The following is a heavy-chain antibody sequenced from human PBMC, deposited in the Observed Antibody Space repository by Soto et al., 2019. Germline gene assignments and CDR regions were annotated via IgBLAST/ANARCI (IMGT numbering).Heavy chain of an antibody. CDR3: ARGYYDILTVGRFDP. J-gene: IGHJ5*02. CDR2: INAGNGNT. CDR1: GYTFTSYA. V-gene: IGHV1-3*01. D-gene: IGHD3-9*01. Sequence: ASVKVSCKASGYTFTSYAMHWVRQAPGQRLEWMGWINAGNGNTKYSQKFQGRVTITRDTSASTAYMELSSLRSEDTAVYYCARGYYDILTVGRFDPWGQGTLVTVSS.